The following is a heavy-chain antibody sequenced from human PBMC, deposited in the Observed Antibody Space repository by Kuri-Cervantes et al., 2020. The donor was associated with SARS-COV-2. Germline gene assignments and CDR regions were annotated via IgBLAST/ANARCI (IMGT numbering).Heavy chain of an antibody. D-gene: IGHD3-22*01. V-gene: IGHV3-30*03. CDR1: GFTFSSYG. CDR2: IAYDGSNK. J-gene: IGHJ3*02. Sequence: GESLKISCAASGFTFSSYGMHWVRQAPGKGLEWVAVIAYDGSNKYYGNSVKGRFTISRDNSKNTLYLQMNSLRAEDTAVYYCARGRTFYYDRDAFDIWGQGTMVTVSS. CDR3: ARGRTFYYDRDAFDI.